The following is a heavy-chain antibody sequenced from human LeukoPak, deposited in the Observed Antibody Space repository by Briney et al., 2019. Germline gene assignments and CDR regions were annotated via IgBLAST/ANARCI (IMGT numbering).Heavy chain of an antibody. V-gene: IGHV4-4*07. CDR3: ARVSFGELSLFDY. Sequence: PSETLSLTCTVSGGSISGYYWSWIRQPAGKGLEWIGRIYTSGSTNYNPSLKSRVTMSVDTSKNQSSLKLSSVTAADTAVYYCARVSFGELSLFDYWGQGTLVTVSS. CDR2: IYTSGST. D-gene: IGHD3-10*01. CDR1: GGSISGYY. J-gene: IGHJ4*02.